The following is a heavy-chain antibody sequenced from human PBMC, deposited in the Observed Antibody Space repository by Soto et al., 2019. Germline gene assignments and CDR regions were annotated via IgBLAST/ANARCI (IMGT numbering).Heavy chain of an antibody. CDR1: GYTFTIYG. Sequence: ASVKVSCKASGYTFTIYGISWVRQAPGQGLEWMGWISAYNGNTNYAQKLQGRVTMTTDTSTSTAYMELRSLRSDDTAVYYCARAHETYYYGSGSYYPPDYGMDVWGQGTTVTVSS. D-gene: IGHD3-10*01. CDR2: ISAYNGNT. J-gene: IGHJ6*02. CDR3: ARAHETYYYGSGSYYPPDYGMDV. V-gene: IGHV1-18*01.